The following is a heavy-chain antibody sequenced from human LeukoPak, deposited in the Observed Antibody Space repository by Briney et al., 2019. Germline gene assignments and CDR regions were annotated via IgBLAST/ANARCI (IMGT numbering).Heavy chain of an antibody. CDR3: TKTRGDDSSGYYLFDY. Sequence: PGGSLRLSCAASGFTFSGSAMHWVRQASGKGLEWVGRIRSKANSYATAYAASVKGRFTISRDDSKNTAYLQMNSLKTEDTAVYYRTKTRGDDSSGYYLFDYWGQGTLVTVSS. CDR2: IRSKANSYAT. V-gene: IGHV3-73*01. J-gene: IGHJ4*02. CDR1: GFTFSGSA. D-gene: IGHD3-22*01.